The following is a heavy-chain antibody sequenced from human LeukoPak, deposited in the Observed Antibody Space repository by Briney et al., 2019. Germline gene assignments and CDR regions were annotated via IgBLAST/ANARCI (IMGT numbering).Heavy chain of an antibody. V-gene: IGHV3-23*01. J-gene: IGHJ4*02. D-gene: IGHD1-14*01. CDR2: IDATVSDK. CDR1: EFPFSLYA. Sequence: AGSLRLSCEVSEFPFSLYAMAWVRQAPRQGLERVSAIDATVSDKYYTDSVKGRFTISRDNSKNTVYLRMNSLRVEDTAVYYCADYRKPQGLDYCGQGTLVTVSS. CDR3: ADYRKPQGLDY.